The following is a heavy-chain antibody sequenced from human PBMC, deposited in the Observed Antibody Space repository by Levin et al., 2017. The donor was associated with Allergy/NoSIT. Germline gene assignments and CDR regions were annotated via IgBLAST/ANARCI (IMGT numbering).Heavy chain of an antibody. D-gene: IGHD2/OR15-2a*01. Sequence: PGGSLRLSCAASGFMFNIHSMNWVRQAPGKALEWVASISGSKSNIHYADSVKGRFTISRDDAKKSLYLQMNSLRPEDTAVYFCAKDKWPYSSSTYFFDSWGQGTLVTVSS. V-gene: IGHV3-21*01. CDR3: AKDKWPYSSSTYFFDS. J-gene: IGHJ4*02. CDR1: GFMFNIHS. CDR2: ISGSKSNI.